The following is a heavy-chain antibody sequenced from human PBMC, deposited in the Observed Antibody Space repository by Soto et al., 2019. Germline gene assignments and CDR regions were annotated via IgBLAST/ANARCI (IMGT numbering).Heavy chain of an antibody. CDR1: GFTFSNYA. J-gene: IGHJ4*02. D-gene: IGHD3-16*01. V-gene: IGHV3-23*01. CDR3: AKDYGVMEGDFDF. Sequence: PGGALRLSCAASGFTFSNYAMSWVRQSPGKGLEWVSAISGSGGSTDYVGSVKGRFTISRDNSKNTLYLQMNSLRAEDTAVYYCAKDYGVMEGDFDFWGQGTLVTVSS. CDR2: ISGSGGST.